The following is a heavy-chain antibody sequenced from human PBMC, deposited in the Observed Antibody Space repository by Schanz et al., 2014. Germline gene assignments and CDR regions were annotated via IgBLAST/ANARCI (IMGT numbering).Heavy chain of an antibody. D-gene: IGHD5-18*01. V-gene: IGHV3-53*01. J-gene: IGHJ6*02. Sequence: EVQLVESGGGLVQPGGSLRLSCAASGFTVSSNYMSWVRQAPGKGLEWVSVIYSGGSTYYADSVKGRFTISRDNSKNTLYLQMNSLKTEDTAVYYCTTGGRRGSSHYFYGMDVWGQGTTVTVSS. CDR1: GFTVSSNY. CDR3: TTGGRRGSSHYFYGMDV. CDR2: IYSGGST.